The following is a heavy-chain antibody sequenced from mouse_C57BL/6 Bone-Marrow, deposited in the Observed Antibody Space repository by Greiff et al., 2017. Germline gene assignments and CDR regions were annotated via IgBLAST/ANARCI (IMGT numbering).Heavy chain of an antibody. Sequence: EVKLMESGGGLVQPGGSLKLSCAASGFTFSDYYMYWVRQTPEKRLEWVAYISNGGGSTYYPDTVKGRFTISRDNAKNTLYLQMSRLKSEDTAMYYCARHITTVVAEDYAMDYWGQGTSVTVSS. CDR2: ISNGGGST. J-gene: IGHJ4*01. CDR3: ARHITTVVAEDYAMDY. D-gene: IGHD1-1*01. V-gene: IGHV5-12*01. CDR1: GFTFSDYY.